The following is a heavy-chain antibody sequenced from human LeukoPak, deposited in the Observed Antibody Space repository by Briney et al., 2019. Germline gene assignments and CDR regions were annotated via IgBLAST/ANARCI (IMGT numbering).Heavy chain of an antibody. D-gene: IGHD5-12*01. CDR1: GSSFTTYW. V-gene: IGHV5-51*01. Sequence: GESLQISCKGSGSSFTTYWIAWVRQMPGKGLEWMGLIYPGDSDIRYSPSFQGQVTISADKSSTTAYLQWSSLKASDTAMYYCARHGGTYAYDYWGQGTLVTVSS. CDR3: ARHGGTYAYDY. J-gene: IGHJ4*02. CDR2: IYPGDSDI.